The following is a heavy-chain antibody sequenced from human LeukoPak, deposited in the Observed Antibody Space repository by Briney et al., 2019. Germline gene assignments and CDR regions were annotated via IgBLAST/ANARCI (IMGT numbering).Heavy chain of an antibody. Sequence: GASVKVSCKASGFTFTGYYVHWVRQAPGQGLEWMGRINPNRGGTNYAQTFQDRVIMTRDTSINTAYLELSGLTSDDTAVYYCARRGRDGRYYFDYWGQGTLVTVSS. CDR2: INPNRGGT. V-gene: IGHV1-2*06. J-gene: IGHJ4*02. CDR3: ARRGRDGRYYFDY. CDR1: GFTFTGYY. D-gene: IGHD3-16*01.